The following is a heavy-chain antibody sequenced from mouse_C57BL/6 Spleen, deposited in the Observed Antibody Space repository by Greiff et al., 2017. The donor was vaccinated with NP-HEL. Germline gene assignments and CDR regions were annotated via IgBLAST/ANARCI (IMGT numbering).Heavy chain of an antibody. J-gene: IGHJ1*03. V-gene: IGHV3-6*01. D-gene: IGHD2-3*01. Sequence: VQLQQSGPGLVKPSQSLSLTCSVTGYSITSGYYWNWIRQFPGNKLEWMGYISYDGSNNYNPSLKNRISITRDTSKNQFFLKLNSVTTEDTATYYCAREGDGYYEGWYVDVWGTGTTVTVSS. CDR2: ISYDGSN. CDR3: AREGDGYYEGWYVDV. CDR1: GYSITSGYY.